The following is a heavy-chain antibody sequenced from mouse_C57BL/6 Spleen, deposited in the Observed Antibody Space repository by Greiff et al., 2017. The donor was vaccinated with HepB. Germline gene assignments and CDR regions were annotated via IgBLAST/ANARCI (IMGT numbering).Heavy chain of an antibody. CDR1: GYTFTSYW. Sequence: QVQLQQPGTELVKPGASVKLSCKASGYTFTSYWMHWVKQRPGQGLEWIGNINPSSGGTNYNEKFKSKATLTVDKSSSTAYMQLSSLTSEDSAVYYCARSRIYYGYDGGIDYWGQGTTLTVAS. CDR3: ARSRIYYGYDGGIDY. V-gene: IGHV1-53*01. CDR2: INPSSGGT. D-gene: IGHD2-2*01. J-gene: IGHJ2*01.